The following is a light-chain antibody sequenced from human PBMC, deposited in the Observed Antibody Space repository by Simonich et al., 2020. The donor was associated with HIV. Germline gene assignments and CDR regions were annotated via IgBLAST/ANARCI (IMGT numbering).Light chain of an antibody. J-gene: IGLJ3*02. CDR1: SSDVGGHNY. CDR3: CSYASSYTWV. V-gene: IGLV2-11*01. CDR2: DVT. Sequence: QSALTQPRSVSGSPGQSVTISCTGTSSDVGGHNYASWYQQHPGKAPKLMIYDVTKRPSGVPDRFSGSKSGNTASLTISGLQAEDEADYYCCSYASSYTWVFGGGTKLTIL.